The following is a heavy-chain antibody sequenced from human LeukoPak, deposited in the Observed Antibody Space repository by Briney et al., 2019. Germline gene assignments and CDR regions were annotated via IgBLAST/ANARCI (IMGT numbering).Heavy chain of an antibody. V-gene: IGHV4-39*06. J-gene: IGHJ5*02. Sequence: SSETLSLTCTVSGGSISSSSKYWGWIRQPPGKGLEWIGSIYYSGTTYYNPSLKSRVTISVDTSKNQFPLKLSSVTAADTAVYYCARGRLYDFWSGYSRNWFDPWGQGTLVTVSS. CDR3: ARGRLYDFWSGYSRNWFDP. CDR1: GGSISSSSKY. CDR2: IYYSGTT. D-gene: IGHD3-3*01.